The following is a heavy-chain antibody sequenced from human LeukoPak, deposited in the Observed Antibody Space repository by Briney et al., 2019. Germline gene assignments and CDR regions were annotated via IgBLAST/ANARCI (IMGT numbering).Heavy chain of an antibody. CDR3: ARGDYDLSGSYHYGMDV. J-gene: IGHJ6*02. D-gene: IGHD3-10*01. Sequence: GGSLRLSCVASGFGFSNHDMTWGRQAPGKGLEWVSSISGSGSGTFYTDSVKGRFTISRDTSKNTLYLQMNSLRAEDTAVYYCARGDYDLSGSYHYGMDVWGQGTTVTVSS. CDR2: ISGSGSGT. V-gene: IGHV3-23*01. CDR1: GFGFSNHD.